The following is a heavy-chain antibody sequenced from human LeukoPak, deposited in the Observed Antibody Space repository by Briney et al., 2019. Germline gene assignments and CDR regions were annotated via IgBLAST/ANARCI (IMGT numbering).Heavy chain of an antibody. V-gene: IGHV3-53*01. D-gene: IGHD2-15*01. CDR2: IYSGGST. CDR3: AKGVVVAYYYYGMDV. J-gene: IGHJ6*02. Sequence: PGGSLRLSCAASGFTVSSKYMSWVRQAPGKGLEWVSVIYSGGSTYYADSVKGRFTTSRDNSKNTLYLQMNSLRAEDTAVYYCAKGVVVAYYYYGMDVWGQGTTVAVSS. CDR1: GFTVSSKY.